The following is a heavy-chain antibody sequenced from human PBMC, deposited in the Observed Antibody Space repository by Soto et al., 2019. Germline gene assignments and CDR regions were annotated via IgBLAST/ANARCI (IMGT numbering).Heavy chain of an antibody. CDR3: ARGQGGYSYPNWFDP. V-gene: IGHV4-34*01. D-gene: IGHD5-18*01. J-gene: IGHJ5*02. CDR1: GGSFSGSY. Sequence: QVQLQQWGAGLLKPSETLSLTCAVYGGSFSGSYWSWIRQPPGQGLEWIGEINHSGSTNYNPSLKSRVTITVDTSKNQVALKLSAVTAADTAVYYCARGQGGYSYPNWFDPWGQGTLVTVSS. CDR2: INHSGST.